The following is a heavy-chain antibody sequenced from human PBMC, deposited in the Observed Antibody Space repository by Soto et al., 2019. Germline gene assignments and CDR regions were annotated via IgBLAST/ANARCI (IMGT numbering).Heavy chain of an antibody. J-gene: IGHJ5*02. Sequence: SDTLSLTCTVSGGSISSGGYYWSWIRQHPGKGLEWIGYIYYSGSTYYNPSLKSRVTISVDTSKNQFSLKLSSVTAADTAVYYCARTPYYYDSSGYSNWFDPWGQGTLVTVSS. CDR1: GGSISSGGYY. CDR3: ARTPYYYDSSGYSNWFDP. V-gene: IGHV4-31*03. D-gene: IGHD3-22*01. CDR2: IYYSGST.